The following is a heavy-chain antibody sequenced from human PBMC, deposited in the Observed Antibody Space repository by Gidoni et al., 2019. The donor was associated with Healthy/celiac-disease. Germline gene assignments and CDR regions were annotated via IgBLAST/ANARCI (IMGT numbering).Heavy chain of an antibody. CDR3: ARGEPMIVVVTELGFDY. CDR2: ISYDGSNK. J-gene: IGHJ4*02. V-gene: IGHV3-30-3*01. CDR1: GFTFSSYA. D-gene: IGHD3-22*01. Sequence: QVQLVESGGGVVQPGRSLSLSCAASGFTFSSYAMQWVRQAPGKGLGWVAVISYDGSNKDYADSVKGRFTISRDNSKNTLYLQMNSLRAEDTAVYYCARGEPMIVVVTELGFDYWGQGTLVTVSS.